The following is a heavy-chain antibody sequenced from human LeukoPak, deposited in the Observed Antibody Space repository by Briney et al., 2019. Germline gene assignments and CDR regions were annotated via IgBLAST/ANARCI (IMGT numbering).Heavy chain of an antibody. CDR3: ARGPGHTVVVVAAKTVGYMDV. CDR2: INSNSGAT. D-gene: IGHD2-15*01. J-gene: IGHJ6*03. V-gene: IGHV1-2*02. Sequence: ASVKDSCKASGYTFTGYYMHWVRQAPGQGLEWMGWINSNSGATNYAPKFQGRVTMTRDTSISTTYMELTRLTSDDAAVYYCARGPGHTVVVVAAKTVGYMDVWGKGTTVTVSS. CDR1: GYTFTGYY.